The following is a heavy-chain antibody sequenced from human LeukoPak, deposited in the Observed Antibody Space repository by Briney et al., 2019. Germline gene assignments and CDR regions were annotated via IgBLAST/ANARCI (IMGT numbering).Heavy chain of an antibody. CDR2: INASGGST. V-gene: IGHV1-46*01. CDR3: AREVGSSSWYFDY. Sequence: ASVKVSCKASGYTFTSYYMYWVRQAPGQGLEWMGRINASGGSTTYSRKYQGRVAMTTDTSTSTVYMQLSSLRSEETAVYYCAREVGSSSWYFDYWGQGTLVTVSS. CDR1: GYTFTSYY. D-gene: IGHD6-13*01. J-gene: IGHJ4*02.